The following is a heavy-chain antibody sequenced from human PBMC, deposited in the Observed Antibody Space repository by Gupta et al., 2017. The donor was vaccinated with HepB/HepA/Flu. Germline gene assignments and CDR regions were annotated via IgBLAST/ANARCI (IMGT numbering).Heavy chain of an antibody. CDR1: GASVSSNSAA. J-gene: IGHJ4*02. Sequence: QVQLQQSGPGLVKPSQTLSLTCAISGASVSSNSAAWNWIRQSPSRGLEWLGRTYYRSKWSYHYAVSVQSRITINPDTSKNQFSLQLNSVTPEDTAVYYCARGSPTNILPTVAFDYWGQGILVTVSS. D-gene: IGHD4-17*01. V-gene: IGHV6-1*01. CDR3: ARGSPTNILPTVAFDY. CDR2: TYYRSKWSY.